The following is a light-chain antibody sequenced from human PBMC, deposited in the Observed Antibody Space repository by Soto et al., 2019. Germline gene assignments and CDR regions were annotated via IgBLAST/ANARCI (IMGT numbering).Light chain of an antibody. Sequence: SYELTQPPSVSVAPGQTARITCGGNNIGSKNVHWYQQKPGQAPVLVVFDDSDRPSGIPEQFSGSNSGNTATLTISRVEAGDEADYYCQVWDSSTDHLVFGGGTKVTVL. J-gene: IGLJ3*02. CDR3: QVWDSSTDHLV. CDR2: DDS. CDR1: NIGSKN. V-gene: IGLV3-21*02.